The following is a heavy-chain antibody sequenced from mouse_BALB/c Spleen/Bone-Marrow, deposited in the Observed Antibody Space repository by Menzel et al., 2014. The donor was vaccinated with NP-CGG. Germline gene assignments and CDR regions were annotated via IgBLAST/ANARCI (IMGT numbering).Heavy chain of an antibody. J-gene: IGHJ1*01. V-gene: IGHV1S81*02. CDR2: INPINGGT. Sequence: VQLVEFGAELVKPGASVKLSCKASGYTFTSYYMYWVRQRPGQGLEWIGEINPINGGTNFSEKFKSGATLTVDKSSSTAFMQLSALTSEDSAVYCCTRSSYGYWYFDVWGAGTTVTVSS. CDR3: TRSSYGYWYFDV. D-gene: IGHD6-1*01. CDR1: GYTFTSYY.